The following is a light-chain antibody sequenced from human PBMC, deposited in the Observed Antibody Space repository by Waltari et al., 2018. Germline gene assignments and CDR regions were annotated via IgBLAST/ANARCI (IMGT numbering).Light chain of an antibody. CDR2: AAS. J-gene: IGKJ5*01. Sequence: DIQVTQSPSSLSASVGDRVTITCRTSQNIRHYLNWYQQKPGKAPKLLIYAASSLHSDVPSRFSGSGSGADFTLTISSLQPEDYGTYYCQQGYSRVTFGQGTRLEIK. CDR1: QNIRHY. V-gene: IGKV1-39*01. CDR3: QQGYSRVT.